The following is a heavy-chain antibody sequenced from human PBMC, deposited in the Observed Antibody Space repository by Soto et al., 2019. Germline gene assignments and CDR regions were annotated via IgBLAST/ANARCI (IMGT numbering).Heavy chain of an antibody. CDR2: VSHSGIA. D-gene: IGHD2-8*01. J-gene: IGHJ2*01. CDR3: ARSGCTAIWYFGF. V-gene: IGHV4-34*01. CDR1: GASFAGYY. Sequence: QVQLQQWGAGLLKPSETLSLTCTVYGASFAGYYWTWLRQSPGKGLAWIGEVSHSGIAKYNPSLGSRVMISLDTSNNRFSLGRTSVPAAVTAVYYCARSGCTAIWYFGFWGLGTLFSVSS.